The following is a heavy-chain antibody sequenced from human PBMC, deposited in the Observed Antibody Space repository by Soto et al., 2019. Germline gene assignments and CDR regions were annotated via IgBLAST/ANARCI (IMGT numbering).Heavy chain of an antibody. CDR2: ISTYNGDA. J-gene: IGHJ6*02. Sequence: QAQLEQSGAEVKKPGASVKVSCKSSGYTFSTSGISWVRQAPGQGLEWMGWISTYNGDANYAQRFQGRVTMTTDTSTSITFMELRSLRSDDTAVYYCAREGPRPYYYYGMDVWGQGTTVTVSS. D-gene: IGHD6-6*01. CDR3: AREGPRPYYYYGMDV. V-gene: IGHV1-18*01. CDR1: GYTFSTSG.